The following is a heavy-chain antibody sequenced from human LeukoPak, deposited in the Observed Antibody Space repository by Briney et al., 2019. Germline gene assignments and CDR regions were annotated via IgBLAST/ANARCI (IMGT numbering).Heavy chain of an antibody. D-gene: IGHD1-1*01. CDR3: ARLTRFRSATRTNYMDV. CDR2: INHSGST. J-gene: IGHJ6*03. Sequence: PSETLSLTCAVYGGSFSGYYWSWIRQPPGKGLEWIGEINHSGSTNYNPSLKSRVTISVDTSKNQSSLKLSSVTAADTAVYYCARLTRFRSATRTNYMDVWGKGTTVTVSS. CDR1: GGSFSGYY. V-gene: IGHV4-34*01.